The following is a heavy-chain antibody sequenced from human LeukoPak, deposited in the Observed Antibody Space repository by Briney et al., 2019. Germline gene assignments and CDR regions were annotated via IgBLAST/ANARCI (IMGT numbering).Heavy chain of an antibody. J-gene: IGHJ6*03. D-gene: IGHD2-15*01. Sequence: GGSLRLSCAASGFTVSSNYMSWVRQAPGKGLEWVSVIYSGGSTYYADSLKGRFTISRDNSKNTLYLQMNSLRAEDTAVYYCARGHFEYEKGYCSGGSCYSGYYYYYMDVWGKGTTVTVSS. CDR3: ARGHFEYEKGYCSGGSCYSGYYYYYMDV. CDR2: IYSGGST. V-gene: IGHV3-53*01. CDR1: GFTVSSNY.